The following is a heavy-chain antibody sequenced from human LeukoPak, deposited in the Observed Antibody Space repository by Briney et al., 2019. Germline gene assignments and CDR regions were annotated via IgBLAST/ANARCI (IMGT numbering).Heavy chain of an antibody. V-gene: IGHV4-30-4*08. J-gene: IGHJ4*02. CDR2: IYYSGST. D-gene: IGHD3-10*01. Sequence: PSETLSLTCTVSGVSISSGDYYWSWIRQPPGNGLEWIGYIYYSGSTYYNPSLKSRVTISVDTSKNQFSLKLSSVTAADTAVYYCARAGGALDFDYWGQGTLVTVSS. CDR3: ARAGGALDFDY. CDR1: GVSISSGDYY.